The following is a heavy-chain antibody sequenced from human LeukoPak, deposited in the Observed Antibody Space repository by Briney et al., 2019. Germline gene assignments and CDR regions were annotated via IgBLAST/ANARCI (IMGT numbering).Heavy chain of an antibody. D-gene: IGHD3-10*01. Sequence: SETLSLTCTVSGGSISSYYWSWIRQPAGKGLEWIGRIYTSGSTNYNPSLKSRVTISVDTSKNQFSLKLSSVTAADTAVYYCARDGGPGSYYYWFDPWGQGTLVTVSS. CDR3: ARDGGPGSYYYWFDP. J-gene: IGHJ5*02. V-gene: IGHV4-4*07. CDR1: GGSISSYY. CDR2: IYTSGST.